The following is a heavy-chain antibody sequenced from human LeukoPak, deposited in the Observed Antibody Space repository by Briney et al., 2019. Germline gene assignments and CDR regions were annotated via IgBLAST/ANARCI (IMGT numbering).Heavy chain of an antibody. J-gene: IGHJ4*02. CDR1: GYTFTGYY. CDR2: INPNSGGT. CDR3: ARFELGYCSGGSCWPFDY. V-gene: IGHV1-2*02. D-gene: IGHD2-15*01. Sequence: ASVKVSCKASGYTFTGYYMHWVRQAPGQGLEWMGWINPNSGGTNYAQKFQGRVTMTRDTSISTAYMELSRLRSDDTAVYYCARFELGYCSGGSCWPFDYWGQGTLVTVSS.